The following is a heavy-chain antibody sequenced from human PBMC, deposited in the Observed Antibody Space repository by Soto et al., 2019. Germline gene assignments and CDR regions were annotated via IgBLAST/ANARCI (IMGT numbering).Heavy chain of an antibody. CDR2: ISYDGSNK. D-gene: IGHD2-15*01. J-gene: IGHJ6*02. CDR3: ARDQRIFRYYYYGMDV. V-gene: IGHV3-30-3*01. CDR1: GFTFSSYA. Sequence: GGSLRLSCAASGFTFSSYAMHWVRQAPGKGLEWVAVISYDGSNKYYADSVKGRFTISRDNSKNTLYLQMNSLRAEDTAVYYCARDQRIFRYYYYGMDVWGQGTTVTVSS.